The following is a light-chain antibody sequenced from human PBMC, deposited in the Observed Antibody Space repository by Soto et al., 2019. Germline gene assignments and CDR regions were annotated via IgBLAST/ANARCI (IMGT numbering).Light chain of an antibody. CDR2: EVS. V-gene: IGLV2-14*01. J-gene: IGLJ3*02. CDR1: SSDIGSNNY. Sequence: QSALTQPASVSGSPGQSITISCTGTSSDIGSNNYVSWFQQRPGKAPTLIIYEVSNRPAGVSNHFSGSKSGNTASLTISGLLPEDEADYYCSSYTTTTRLFGGGTKLTVL. CDR3: SSYTTTTRL.